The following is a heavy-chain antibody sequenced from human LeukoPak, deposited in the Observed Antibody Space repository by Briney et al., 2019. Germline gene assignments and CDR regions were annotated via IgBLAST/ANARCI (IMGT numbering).Heavy chain of an antibody. CDR2: ISNSGGSE. CDR1: GFTFSSYA. CDR3: AKELGLTMVRGVVDL. V-gene: IGHV3-23*01. J-gene: IGHJ5*02. Sequence: GGSLRLSCAASGFTFSSYAMSWVRQAPGKGLEWVSAISNSGGSEYYADSVKGRFTISRDNSKNTLYLQVNSLRAEDTAVYYCAKELGLTMVRGVVDLWGQETRVTVSS. D-gene: IGHD3-10*01.